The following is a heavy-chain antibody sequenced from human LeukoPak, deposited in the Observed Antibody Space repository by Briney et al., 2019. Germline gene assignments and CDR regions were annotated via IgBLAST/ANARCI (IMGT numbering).Heavy chain of an antibody. CDR3: VRGLAISRFDY. CDR2: ISSDGGST. Sequence: PGGSLRLSCSASGFTFSTYVMHWVRQAPRKGLEYVSAISSDGGSTYYADSLKGRFTISRDSSKNTLYLQMSSLKTEDTAVYYCVRGLAISRFDYWGQGTLVTVSS. V-gene: IGHV3-64D*09. D-gene: IGHD3-10*01. CDR1: GFTFSTYV. J-gene: IGHJ4*02.